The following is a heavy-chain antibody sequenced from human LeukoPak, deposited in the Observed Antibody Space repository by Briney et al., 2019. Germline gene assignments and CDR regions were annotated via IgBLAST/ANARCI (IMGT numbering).Heavy chain of an antibody. V-gene: IGHV4-4*02. J-gene: IGHJ4*02. CDR3: SNKVYCSTTSCHPAGY. CDR1: GESIRSSNW. CDR2: IYHSGTT. D-gene: IGHD2-2*01. Sequence: PSGTLSLTCTVSGESIRSSNWWSWVRQPPGKGLEWIGEIYHSGTTNYNPSLKSRVTISFATSTNQFFLDLSPVTAADTAVFYCSNKVYCSTTSCHPAGYWGLGSLVTVSS.